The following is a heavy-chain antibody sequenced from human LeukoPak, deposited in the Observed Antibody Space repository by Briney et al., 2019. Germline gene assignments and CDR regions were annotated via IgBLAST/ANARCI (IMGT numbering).Heavy chain of an antibody. Sequence: SETLPLTCTLSGGSISSGGYSWSWIRQHPGKGLEWLGYIYYGGSTYYNPSLKSRVTISVDTSKNQFSLKLSSVTAADTAVYYCARVAVVTATPFDYWGQGTLVTVSS. J-gene: IGHJ4*02. V-gene: IGHV4-31*03. CDR3: ARVAVVTATPFDY. CDR2: IYYGGST. CDR1: GGSISSGGYS. D-gene: IGHD2-21*02.